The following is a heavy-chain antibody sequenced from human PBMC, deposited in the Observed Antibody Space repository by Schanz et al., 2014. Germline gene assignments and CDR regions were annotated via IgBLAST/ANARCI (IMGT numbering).Heavy chain of an antibody. CDR1: GFSFSSYS. D-gene: IGHD3-10*01. Sequence: EADLVESGGGLIQRGESLRLSCSASGFSFSSYSMNWVRQVPGKGLEWLSYIATSSSTRHYADSVKGRVTISRDNAENSVSLQMRRLRGEDTAVYYCARDNYYGSGSCAYWGQGTLVTVSS. J-gene: IGHJ4*02. V-gene: IGHV3-48*01. CDR2: IATSSSTR. CDR3: ARDNYYGSGSCAY.